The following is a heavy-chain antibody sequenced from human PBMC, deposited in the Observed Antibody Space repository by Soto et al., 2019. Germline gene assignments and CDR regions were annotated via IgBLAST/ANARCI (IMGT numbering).Heavy chain of an antibody. V-gene: IGHV1-18*01. CDR1: GYTFTSYG. D-gene: IGHD4-17*01. Sequence: QVQLVQSGAEVKKPGASVKVSCTASGYTFTSYGISWVRQAPGQGREWMGWISAYNCNTNNAQKLQGRLTMTTDTSTSTAYMALRSLRADVPAVYYCAGDYGVSCDSTFDHWGQRTIVTVSS. J-gene: IGHJ4*02. CDR2: ISAYNCNT. CDR3: AGDYGVSCDSTFDH.